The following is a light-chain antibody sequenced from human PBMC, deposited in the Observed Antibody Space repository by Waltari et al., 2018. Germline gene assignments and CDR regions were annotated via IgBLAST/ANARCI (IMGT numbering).Light chain of an antibody. CDR2: RNK. Sequence: QSVLTQPPSASGTPGQRVTISCSGRSPHLGSYYLYWYQHLPGPAPKLLIYRNKQRPSGVPDRFSGSKSGTSASLAISGLRSEDEADYYCAAWDGSLRVFGGGTKVTVL. CDR3: AAWDGSLRV. CDR1: SPHLGSYY. J-gene: IGLJ3*02. V-gene: IGLV1-47*01.